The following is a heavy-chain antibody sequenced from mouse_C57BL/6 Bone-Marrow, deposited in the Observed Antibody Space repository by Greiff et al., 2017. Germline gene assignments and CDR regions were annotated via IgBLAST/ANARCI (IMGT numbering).Heavy chain of an antibody. Sequence: QVHVKQPGAELVKPGASVSFSCKASGYPFPSSWMHWVKQRPGQGLEWIGMIHPNSGSPNYNEKFKSKATLTVDKSSSTAYMQLSSLTSEDSAVYYCARESMVTYWGQGTTLTVSS. CDR3: ARESMVTY. D-gene: IGHD2-2*01. J-gene: IGHJ2*01. CDR1: GYPFPSSW. CDR2: IHPNSGSP. V-gene: IGHV1-64*01.